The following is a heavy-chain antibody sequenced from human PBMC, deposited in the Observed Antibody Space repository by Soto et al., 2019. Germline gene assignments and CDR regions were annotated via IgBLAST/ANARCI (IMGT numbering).Heavy chain of an antibody. V-gene: IGHV1-2*04. Sequence: ASVKVSCKASGYTFTGYYMHWVRQAPGQGLEWMGWINPNSGGTNYAQKFQGWVTMTRDTSISTAYMELSRLRSDDTAVYYCARDISSSSFFSYGMDVWGQGTTVTVSS. D-gene: IGHD6-6*01. CDR2: INPNSGGT. CDR1: GYTFTGYY. CDR3: ARDISSSSFFSYGMDV. J-gene: IGHJ6*02.